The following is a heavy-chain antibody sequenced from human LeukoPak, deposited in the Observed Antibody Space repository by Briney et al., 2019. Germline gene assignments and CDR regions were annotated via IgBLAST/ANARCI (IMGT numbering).Heavy chain of an antibody. J-gene: IGHJ4*02. CDR1: GFTYSSYA. CDR2: ISYDGSNK. V-gene: IGHV3-30*04. Sequence: GGSLRLSCAASGFTYSSYAMHWVRQAPGKGLECVAVISYDGSNKYYADSVQGRFTISRDNSKNTLYLQMNSLRAEDTAVYYCARGAHKRDDYGGFFDYWGQGTLVTVSS. CDR3: ARGAHKRDDYGGFFDY. D-gene: IGHD4-23*01.